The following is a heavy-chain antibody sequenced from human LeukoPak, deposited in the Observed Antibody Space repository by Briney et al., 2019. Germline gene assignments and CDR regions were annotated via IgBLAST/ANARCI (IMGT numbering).Heavy chain of an antibody. J-gene: IGHJ5*02. V-gene: IGHV4-34*01. CDR2: INHSGST. CDR1: GGSFSGYY. D-gene: IGHD1-26*01. Sequence: SETLSLTCAVYGGSFSGYYWSWIRQPPGKGLEWIGEINHSGSTNYNPSLKSRVTISVDTSKNQFSLKLSSVTAADTAVYYCARARIHPAFGGSYYRPRQNWFDPWGQGTLVTVSS. CDR3: ARARIHPAFGGSYYRPRQNWFDP.